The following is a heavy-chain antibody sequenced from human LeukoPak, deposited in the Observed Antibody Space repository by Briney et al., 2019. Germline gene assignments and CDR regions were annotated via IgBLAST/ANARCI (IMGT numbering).Heavy chain of an antibody. CDR2: ISNGGGST. D-gene: IGHD1-26*01. Sequence: GGSLRLSCAASGFTFRSHAMTWVRQAPGKGLEWVSGISNGGGSTYYADSVKGHFTISRDNSKNTLYLQLNSLRAEDTAVYYCAKESGSYSIRNALDYWGQGTLVTVSS. CDR3: AKESGSYSIRNALDY. V-gene: IGHV3-23*01. CDR1: GFTFRSHA. J-gene: IGHJ4*02.